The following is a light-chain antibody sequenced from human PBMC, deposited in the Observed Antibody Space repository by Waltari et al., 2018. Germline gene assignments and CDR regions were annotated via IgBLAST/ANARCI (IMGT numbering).Light chain of an antibody. V-gene: IGLV2-14*03. CDR1: SSDVGGYNS. Sequence: QSALTQPASVSGSPGQSITISCTGISSDVGGYNSVSWYQHHPGKGPKLIIYDVSDRPSGVSDRFSGSKSGNTASLTISGLQAEDEADYYCSSHTSDNAVLFGGGTKLTVL. CDR3: SSHTSDNAVL. CDR2: DVS. J-gene: IGLJ3*02.